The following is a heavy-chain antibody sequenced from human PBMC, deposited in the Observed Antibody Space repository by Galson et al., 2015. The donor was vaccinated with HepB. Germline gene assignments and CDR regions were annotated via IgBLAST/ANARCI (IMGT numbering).Heavy chain of an antibody. CDR1: GCTCSSSR. CDR2: ISSSSSYI. CDR3: ARVFSPQMWDSSGYYPYWYFDL. Sequence: SLRLTCAASGCTCSSSRMNWVRHAPAKGLEWVSSISSSSSYIYYADSVKGRFTISRDNAKNSQYLQMNSLRAEDTAVYYCARVFSPQMWDSSGYYPYWYFDLWGRGTLVTVSS. D-gene: IGHD3-22*01. V-gene: IGHV3-21*01. J-gene: IGHJ2*01.